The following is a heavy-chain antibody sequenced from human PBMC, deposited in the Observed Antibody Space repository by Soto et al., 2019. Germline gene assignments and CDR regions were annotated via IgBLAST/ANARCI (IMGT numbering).Heavy chain of an antibody. J-gene: IGHJ4*02. CDR1: GCTFVDYA. Sequence: EVQLVESGGGLVQPGGSLRLSCAASGCTFVDYAMHWFRQAPGKGLEWVSGISWNSGSICYSYSVKGRFTISRDNAKNSLYLQMNSLRAEDTALYYCAKSPSYYGDFDYWCQGPLVTVSS. CDR2: ISWNSGSI. D-gene: IGHD4-17*01. V-gene: IGHV3-9*01. CDR3: AKSPSYYGDFDY.